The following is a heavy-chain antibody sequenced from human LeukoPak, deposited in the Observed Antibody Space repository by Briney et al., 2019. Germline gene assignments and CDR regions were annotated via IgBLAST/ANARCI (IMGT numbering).Heavy chain of an antibody. CDR2: IYPGDSDT. CDR3: ARRGGYCSGGSCYSSHDYYYYYGMDV. D-gene: IGHD2-15*01. Sequence: GESLKISCKGSGYSFTSYWIGWVRQMPGKGLEWMGIIYPGDSDTRYSPSFQGQVTISADKSISTAYLQWSSLKASDTAMYYCARRGGYCSGGSCYSSHDYYYYYGMDVWGQGTTVTVSS. V-gene: IGHV5-51*01. J-gene: IGHJ6*02. CDR1: GYSFTSYW.